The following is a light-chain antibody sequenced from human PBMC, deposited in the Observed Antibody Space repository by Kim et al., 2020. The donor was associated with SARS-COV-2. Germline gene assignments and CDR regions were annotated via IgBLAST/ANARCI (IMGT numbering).Light chain of an antibody. CDR3: SSYTSSSGLMV. Sequence: QSITLSCTGTSSDVDDYNYASWYQQHPGKAPKPMIYEVTKRPSGVSYRCSGSKSGNTASLTISWLQAEDEADYYCSSYTSSSGLMVFGGGTQLTVL. V-gene: IGLV2-14*01. CDR2: EVT. CDR1: SSDVDDYNY. J-gene: IGLJ3*02.